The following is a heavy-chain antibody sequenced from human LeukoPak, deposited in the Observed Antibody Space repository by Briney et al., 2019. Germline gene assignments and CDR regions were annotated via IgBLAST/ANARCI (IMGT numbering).Heavy chain of an antibody. CDR2: INAGNGNT. CDR1: GYTFTSYA. V-gene: IGHV1-3*01. J-gene: IGHJ4*02. Sequence: ASVKVSCKASGYTFTSYAMHWVRQAPGQRLEWMGWINAGNGNTKYSQKFQGRVTITRDTSASTAYMELSSLRSEDTAVYYCARGSAITGTTGYGYWGQGTLVTVSS. D-gene: IGHD1-20*01. CDR3: ARGSAITGTTGYGY.